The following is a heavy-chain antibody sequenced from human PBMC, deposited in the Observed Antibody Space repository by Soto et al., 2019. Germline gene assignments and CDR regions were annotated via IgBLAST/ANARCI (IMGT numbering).Heavy chain of an antibody. D-gene: IGHD2-21*02. Sequence: SETLSLTCTVSGGSISSGDYYWSWIRQPPGKGLEWIEYLYNTGSTIYNPSLKSRVTISVDTSKNQFSLKLNSLTAADTAVYYCARDLWGYCGTDCYPLDVWGQGTTVTVSS. J-gene: IGHJ6*02. V-gene: IGHV4-61*08. CDR1: GGSISSGDYY. CDR2: LYNTGST. CDR3: ARDLWGYCGTDCYPLDV.